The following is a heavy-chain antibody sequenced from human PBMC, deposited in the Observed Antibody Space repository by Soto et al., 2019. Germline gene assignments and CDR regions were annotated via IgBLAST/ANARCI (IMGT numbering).Heavy chain of an antibody. D-gene: IGHD7-27*01. Sequence: GESLKISCKGSGYSFTSYWSGWVSKMPGKGLEWMGIIYPGDSDTRYSPSFQGQVTISADKSISTAYLQWSSLKASDTAMYYCATRDTGDYSYHGMDVWGQGTTVTVSS. V-gene: IGHV5-51*01. J-gene: IGHJ6*02. CDR2: IYPGDSDT. CDR1: GYSFTSYW. CDR3: ATRDTGDYSYHGMDV.